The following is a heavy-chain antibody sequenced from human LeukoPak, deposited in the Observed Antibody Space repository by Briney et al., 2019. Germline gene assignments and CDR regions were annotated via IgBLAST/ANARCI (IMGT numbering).Heavy chain of an antibody. V-gene: IGHV3-21*01. J-gene: IGHJ4*02. D-gene: IGHD2/OR15-2a*01. CDR1: GFTFSSYS. CDR2: ISSSSSYI. CDR3: ARDLWGEERRFDY. Sequence: GGSLRLSCAASGFTFSSYSMNWVRQAPGKGLEWVSSISSSSSYIYYADSVKGRFTISRDNAKNSLYLQMNSLRAEDTAVYYCARDLWGEERRFDYWGQGTLVTVSS.